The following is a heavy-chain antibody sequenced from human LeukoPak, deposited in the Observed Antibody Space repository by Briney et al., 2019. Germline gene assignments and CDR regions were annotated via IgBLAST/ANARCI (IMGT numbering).Heavy chain of an antibody. V-gene: IGHV3-33*01. CDR2: IWYDGSNK. CDR3: TRGDGYNDAEYLQH. Sequence: QPGRSLRLSCAASGFTFSSYGMHGVRESPGKGVEWVAVIWYDGSNKYYGDSVKGRFTISRDNSKKTLYLQMNSRRVEDTAVYYCTRGDGYNDAEYLQHWGQGTLVTVS. D-gene: IGHD5-24*01. CDR1: GFTFSSYG. J-gene: IGHJ1*01.